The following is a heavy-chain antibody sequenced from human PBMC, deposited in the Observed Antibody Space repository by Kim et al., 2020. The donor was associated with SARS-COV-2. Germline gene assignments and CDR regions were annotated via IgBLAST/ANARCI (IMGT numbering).Heavy chain of an antibody. Sequence: SETLSLTCTVSGGSISSGGYYWSWIRQHPGKGLEWIGYIYYSGSTYYNPSLKSRVTISVDTSKNQFSLKLSSVTAADTAVYYCASLPRSGSVSGGFDYWGQGTLVTVSS. CDR3: ASLPRSGSVSGGFDY. J-gene: IGHJ4*02. CDR2: IYYSGST. CDR1: GGSISSGGYY. V-gene: IGHV4-31*03. D-gene: IGHD3-10*01.